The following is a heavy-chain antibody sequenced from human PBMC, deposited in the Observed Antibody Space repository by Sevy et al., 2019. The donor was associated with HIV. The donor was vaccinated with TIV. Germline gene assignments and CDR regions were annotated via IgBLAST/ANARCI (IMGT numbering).Heavy chain of an antibody. CDR2: ISAYNGNT. CDR3: ARRYSRDGYNYCDY. D-gene: IGHD5-12*01. V-gene: IGHV1-18*04. Sequence: ASLKVSCKASGYTFTSYGISWVRQAPGQGLEWMGWISAYNGNTNYAQKLQGRVTMTTDTSTSTAYMELRSLRSDDTAVYYCARRYSRDGYNYCDYWGQGTLVTVSS. CDR1: GYTFTSYG. J-gene: IGHJ4*02.